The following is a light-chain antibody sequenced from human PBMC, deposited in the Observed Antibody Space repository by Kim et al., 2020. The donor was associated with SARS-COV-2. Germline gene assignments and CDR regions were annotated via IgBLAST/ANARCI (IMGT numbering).Light chain of an antibody. CDR1: SLRSYY. Sequence: LGQTVRITSQGDSLRSYYASWYQQKPGQAPVLVIYGKNNRPSGIPDRFSGSSSGNTASLTITGAQAEDEADYYCNSRDSSGNHVVFGGGTQLTVL. CDR2: GKN. V-gene: IGLV3-19*01. CDR3: NSRDSSGNHVV. J-gene: IGLJ2*01.